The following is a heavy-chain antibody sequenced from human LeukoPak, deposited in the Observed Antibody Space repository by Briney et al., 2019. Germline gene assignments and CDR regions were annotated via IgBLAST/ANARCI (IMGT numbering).Heavy chain of an antibody. V-gene: IGHV3-23*01. D-gene: IGHD2-2*01. CDR1: GFTFSTYA. Sequence: PGGSLRLSCVVSGFTFSTYAMSWVRQAPGKGLEWVSALSGSGGNTYYADSVKGRFTISRDNSKNTLYLQMNSLRAEDTAKYYCAKVASLCTSTSCVRGGFDYWGQGTLVTVSS. CDR3: AKVASLCTSTSCVRGGFDY. J-gene: IGHJ4*02. CDR2: LSGSGGNT.